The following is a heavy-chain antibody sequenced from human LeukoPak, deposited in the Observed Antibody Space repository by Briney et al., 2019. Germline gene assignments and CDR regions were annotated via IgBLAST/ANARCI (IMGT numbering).Heavy chain of an antibody. CDR2: INHSGST. J-gene: IGHJ5*02. Sequence: PSETLSPTCAVYGGSFSGYYWSWIRQPPGKGLEWIGEINHSGSTNYNPSLKSRVTISVDTSKNQFSLKLSSVTAADTVVYYCARGSGYSSSWYFGVFGFDGWGQATLVSVSS. CDR3: ARGSGYSSSWYFGVFGFDG. CDR1: GGSFSGYY. D-gene: IGHD6-13*01. V-gene: IGHV4-34*01.